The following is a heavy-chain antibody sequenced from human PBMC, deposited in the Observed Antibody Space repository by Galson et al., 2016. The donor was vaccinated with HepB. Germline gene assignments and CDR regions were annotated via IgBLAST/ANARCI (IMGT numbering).Heavy chain of an antibody. CDR1: GFTLSTYS. D-gene: IGHD7-27*01. Sequence: SLRLSCAASGFTLSTYSMNWVRQAPGKGLEWVSFISDSTTTIYYAESLKGRFTISRDSARNSLYLQMNSLRDEDTAIYYCARDLTGADYWGQGTLVTVSS. CDR3: ARDLTGADY. CDR2: ISDSTTTI. V-gene: IGHV3-48*02. J-gene: IGHJ4*02.